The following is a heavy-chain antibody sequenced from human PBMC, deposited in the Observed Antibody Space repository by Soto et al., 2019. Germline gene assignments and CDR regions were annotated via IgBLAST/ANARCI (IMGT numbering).Heavy chain of an antibody. CDR3: ARAAVWDNDAYYFDY. CDR1: GGTFSSYA. V-gene: IGHV1-69*01. Sequence: QVQLVQSGAEVKKPGSSVRVSCKASGGTFSSYAISWVRQAPGQGLEWMGGIIPIFGTANYVQKFQGRVTITADESTSTAYMELSSLRSEDTAVYYCARAAVWDNDAYYFDYWGQGTLVTGSS. CDR2: IIPIFGTA. J-gene: IGHJ4*02. D-gene: IGHD3-16*01.